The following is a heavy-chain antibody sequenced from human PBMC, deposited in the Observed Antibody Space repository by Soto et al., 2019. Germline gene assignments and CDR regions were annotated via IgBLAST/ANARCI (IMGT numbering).Heavy chain of an antibody. CDR2: IYYSGST. V-gene: IGHV4-39*01. J-gene: IGHJ4*02. CDR3: ARLLKLEYSSWSLPYYIDY. D-gene: IGHD6-6*01. Sequence: PSETLSLTCTVSGGSISSSTYYWGWIRQPPGRGLEWIGSIYYSGSTYYNPSLKSRVTISVDTSKNRFSLKLRSVTAADTAVYYCARLLKLEYSSWSLPYYIDYWGQGTLVTVSS. CDR1: GGSISSSTYY.